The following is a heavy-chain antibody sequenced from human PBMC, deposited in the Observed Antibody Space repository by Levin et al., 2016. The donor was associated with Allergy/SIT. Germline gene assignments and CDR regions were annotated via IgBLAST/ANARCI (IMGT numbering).Heavy chain of an antibody. V-gene: IGHV3-23*01. J-gene: IGHJ6*02. D-gene: IGHD2-21*02. Sequence: GGSLRLSCAASGFTFSTYAMTWVRQAPGKGLEWVSAISGRGDSTYYADSVKGRFTISRDNSKNTMYLQMNSLRAEDTAVYYCAKGLISCYDDCRPPGGYGVDVWGQGTTVTVSS. CDR2: ISGRGDST. CDR1: GFTFSTYA. CDR3: AKGLISCYDDCRPPGGYGVDV.